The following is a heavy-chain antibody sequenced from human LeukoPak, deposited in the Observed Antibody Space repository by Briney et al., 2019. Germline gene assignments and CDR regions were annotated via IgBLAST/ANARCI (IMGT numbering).Heavy chain of an antibody. D-gene: IGHD2-15*01. V-gene: IGHV3-7*01. CDR2: IKPYGREK. Sequence: GGSLRLSCAASGFTFSSYWMSWVRQAPGKGLEWVANIKPYGREKYYVDSVKGRFTISRDNPKNLLYLQMNSLRAEDTAVYYCASPREYCSGGSCPYYFDYWGQGTLVSVSS. CDR3: ASPREYCSGGSCPYYFDY. J-gene: IGHJ4*02. CDR1: GFTFSSYW.